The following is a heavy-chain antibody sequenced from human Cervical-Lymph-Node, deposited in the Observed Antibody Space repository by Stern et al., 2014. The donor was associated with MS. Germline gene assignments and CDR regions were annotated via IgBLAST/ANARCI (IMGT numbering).Heavy chain of an antibody. D-gene: IGHD5-18*01. CDR2: IYYSGST. CDR1: GGSISSGGYY. J-gene: IGHJ5*02. CDR3: ARIVDTGWFDP. V-gene: IGHV4-31*01. Sequence: QVQLQESGPGLVKPSQTLSLTCTVSGGSISSGGYYWSRIRQHPGKGPDWIGYIYYSGSTYYNPSLKSLVTISVDTSKNQFSLKLSSVTAADTAVYYCARIVDTGWFDPWGQGTLVTVSS.